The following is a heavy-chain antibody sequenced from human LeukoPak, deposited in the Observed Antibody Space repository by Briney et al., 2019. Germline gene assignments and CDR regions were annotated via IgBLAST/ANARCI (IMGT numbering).Heavy chain of an antibody. D-gene: IGHD3-22*01. J-gene: IGHJ4*01. CDR2: ISAGGDFV. CDR1: GFPFSTHS. V-gene: IGHV3-21*01. Sequence: GGSLRLSCAASGFPFSTHSLNWVSQAPGKGMEWVSSISAGGDFVYYGDSVKGRFTISRDNAKNSLHLQMDSLTAEDTAVSYCVRDKYDRNNHAYFASWGHGTLVPVPS. CDR3: VRDKYDRNNHAYFAS.